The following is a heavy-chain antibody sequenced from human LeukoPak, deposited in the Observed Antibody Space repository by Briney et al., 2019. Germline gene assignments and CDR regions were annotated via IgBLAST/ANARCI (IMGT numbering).Heavy chain of an antibody. V-gene: IGHV1-46*01. D-gene: IGHD6-13*01. CDR3: ARGEYVAAAAYLDAFDI. CDR2: INPSGGST. Sequence: ASVKVSCKASGYTFTSYYMHWVRQAPGQGLEWMGIINPSGGSTSYAQKFQGRVTMTRDTSTSTVYMELSSLRSEDTAVYYCARGEYVAAAAYLDAFDIWGQGTMVTVSS. CDR1: GYTFTSYY. J-gene: IGHJ3*02.